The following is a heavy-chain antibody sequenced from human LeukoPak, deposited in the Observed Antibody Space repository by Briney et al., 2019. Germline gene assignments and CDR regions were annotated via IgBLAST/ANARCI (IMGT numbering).Heavy chain of an antibody. Sequence: GESLKISCKGSGYSFTSYWIGWVRQMPGKGLEWMGIIYPGDSDTRYSPSFQGQVTISADKSISTAYLQWSSLKASDTAIYYCARHRQAIAASATGRFSYYYMDVWGEGTTVTISS. D-gene: IGHD6-13*01. CDR2: IYPGDSDT. J-gene: IGHJ6*03. V-gene: IGHV5-51*01. CDR1: GYSFTSYW. CDR3: ARHRQAIAASATGRFSYYYMDV.